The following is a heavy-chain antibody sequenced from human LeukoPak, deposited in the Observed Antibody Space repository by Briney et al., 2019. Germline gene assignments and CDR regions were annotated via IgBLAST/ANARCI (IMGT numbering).Heavy chain of an antibody. J-gene: IGHJ4*02. Sequence: SETLSLTCTVSGGPTSSYYWSWIRQPPGKGLEWIGFIYDSGSTYYNPSLKSRVTISVDTSKSQFSLKLSSVTAADTAMYYCALYSSSSDYWGQGTLVTVSS. CDR1: GGPTSSYY. V-gene: IGHV4-59*01. CDR2: IYDSGST. CDR3: ALYSSSSDY. D-gene: IGHD6-6*01.